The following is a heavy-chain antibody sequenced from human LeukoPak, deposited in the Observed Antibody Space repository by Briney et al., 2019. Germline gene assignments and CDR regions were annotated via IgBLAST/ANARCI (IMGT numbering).Heavy chain of an antibody. CDR2: ISSSSSYI. J-gene: IGHJ3*02. D-gene: IGHD2-2*02. V-gene: IGHV3-21*01. CDR1: GFTFSSYS. CDR3: ARDALGYCSSTSCYTLISYAFDI. Sequence: GGSLRLSCAASGFTFSSYSMNWVRQAPGKGLEWVSSISSSSSYIYYADSVKGRFTISRDNAKNSLYLQMDSLRAEDTAVYYCARDALGYCSSTSCYTLISYAFDIWGQGTMVTVSS.